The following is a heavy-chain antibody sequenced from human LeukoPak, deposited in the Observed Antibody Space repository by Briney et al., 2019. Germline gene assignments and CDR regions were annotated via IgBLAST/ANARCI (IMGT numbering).Heavy chain of an antibody. D-gene: IGHD2-15*01. Sequence: SETLSLTCTVSGASVSSDSHYWAWIRQPPGEGLEFIRTTHYSGNTYYNSSLQSRVTISVDTFKNHFSLRVNSVTAADTAVYYCARLVAGFMFVFWSQGSLVTVSS. CDR1: GASVSSDSHY. V-gene: IGHV4-39*02. CDR3: ARLVAGFMFVF. J-gene: IGHJ4*02. CDR2: THYSGNT.